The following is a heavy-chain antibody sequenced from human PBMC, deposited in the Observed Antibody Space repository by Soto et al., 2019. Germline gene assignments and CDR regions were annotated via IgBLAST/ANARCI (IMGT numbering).Heavy chain of an antibody. V-gene: IGHV4-31*03. J-gene: IGHJ4*02. D-gene: IGHD3-10*01. CDR3: AREGRSAAPQAGFDL. Sequence: SLTCTVSGNSISTGAYYWSWLRQHPVKGLEWIGHIFYSGNTHYSPSLESRVTISVDTSKNQFSIKLTSVTVADTAVYYCAREGRSAAPQAGFDLWGQGTLVTVS. CDR1: GNSISTGAYY. CDR2: IFYSGNT.